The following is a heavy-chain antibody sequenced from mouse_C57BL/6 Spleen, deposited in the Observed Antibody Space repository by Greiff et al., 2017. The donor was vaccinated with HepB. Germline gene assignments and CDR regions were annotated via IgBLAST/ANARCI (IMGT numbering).Heavy chain of an antibody. CDR3: ARLRQGYYFDY. D-gene: IGHD2-12*01. Sequence: EVKLMESEGGLVQPGSSMKLSCTASGFTFSDYYMAWVRQVPEKGLEWVANINYDGSSTYYLDSLKSRFIISRDNAKNILYLQMSSLKSEDTATYYCARLRQGYYFDYWGQGTTLTVSS. V-gene: IGHV5-16*01. J-gene: IGHJ2*01. CDR1: GFTFSDYY. CDR2: INYDGSST.